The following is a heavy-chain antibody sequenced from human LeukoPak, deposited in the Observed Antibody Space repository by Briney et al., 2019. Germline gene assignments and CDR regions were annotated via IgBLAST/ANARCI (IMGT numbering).Heavy chain of an antibody. J-gene: IGHJ5*02. CDR2: ISYDGSNK. CDR3: ARDYYGLNWFAP. CDR1: GFTFSSYA. Sequence: GGSLRLSCAASGFTFSSYAMHWVRQAPGKGLEWVAVISYDGSNKYYADSVKGRFTISRDNSKNTLYLQMNSLRAEDTAVYYCARDYYGLNWFAPWGQGTLVTVSS. D-gene: IGHD3-10*01. V-gene: IGHV3-30*04.